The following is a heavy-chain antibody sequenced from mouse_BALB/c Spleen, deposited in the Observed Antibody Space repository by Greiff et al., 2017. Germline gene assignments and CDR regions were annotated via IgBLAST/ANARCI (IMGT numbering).Heavy chain of an antibody. CDR1: SYTFTSYW. CDR3: AMGYYGNAMDY. CDR2: IDPSDSYT. Sequence: QVQLQQPGAELVKPGASVKLSCKASSYTFTSYWMHWVKQRPGQGLEWIGEIDPSDSYTNYNQKFKGKATLTVDKSSSTAYMQLSSLTSEDSAVYYCAMGYYGNAMDYWGQGTSVTVSS. V-gene: IGHV1-69*02. D-gene: IGHD2-1*01. J-gene: IGHJ4*01.